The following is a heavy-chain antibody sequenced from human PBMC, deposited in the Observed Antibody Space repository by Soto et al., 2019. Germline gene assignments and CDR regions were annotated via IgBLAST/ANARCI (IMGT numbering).Heavy chain of an antibody. Sequence: SETLSLTCTVSGGSISSGGYYWSWIRQHPGKGLEWIGYIYYSGSTYYNPSLKSRVTISVDTSKNQFSLKLSSVTAADTAVYYCARDTVDYYDSSGYYYHLCAFDIWGQGTMVTVSS. CDR2: IYYSGST. D-gene: IGHD3-22*01. CDR1: GGSISSGGYY. V-gene: IGHV4-31*03. J-gene: IGHJ3*02. CDR3: ARDTVDYYDSSGYYYHLCAFDI.